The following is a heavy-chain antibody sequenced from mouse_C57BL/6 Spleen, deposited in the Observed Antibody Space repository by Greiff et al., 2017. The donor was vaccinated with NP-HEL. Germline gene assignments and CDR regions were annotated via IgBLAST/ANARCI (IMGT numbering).Heavy chain of an antibody. D-gene: IGHD1-1*01. Sequence: QVQLQQSGPELVKPGASVKISCKASGYAFSSSWMNWVKQRPGKGLEWIGRIYPGDGDTNYNGKFKGKATLTADKSSSTAYMQLSSLTSEDSAVYFCARRGDGSEYFDVWGTGTTVTVSS. CDR3: ARRGDGSEYFDV. V-gene: IGHV1-82*01. J-gene: IGHJ1*03. CDR1: GYAFSSSW. CDR2: IYPGDGDT.